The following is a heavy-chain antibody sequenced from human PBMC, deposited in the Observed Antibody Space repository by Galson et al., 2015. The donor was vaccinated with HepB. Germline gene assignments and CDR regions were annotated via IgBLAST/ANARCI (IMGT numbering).Heavy chain of an antibody. CDR2: IIPIFGSG. V-gene: IGHV1-69*13. CDR3: ARGPALGRLRFLEWDWFDP. Sequence: SVKVSCKASGGTFSRHTISWVRQAPGQGLEWMGGIIPIFGSGNYAQKFQGRVTITADESKSTTYMELSSLRSEDTAVYYCARGPALGRLRFLEWDWFDPWGQGTLVTVSS. D-gene: IGHD3-3*01. CDR1: GGTFSRHT. J-gene: IGHJ5*02.